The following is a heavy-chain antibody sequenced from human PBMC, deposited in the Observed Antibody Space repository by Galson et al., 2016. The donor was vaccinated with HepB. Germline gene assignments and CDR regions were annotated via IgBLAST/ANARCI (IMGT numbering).Heavy chain of an antibody. D-gene: IGHD2-21*02. CDR2: ISHDGINA. CDR1: GFIFNSHT. J-gene: IGHJ4*02. V-gene: IGHV3-30*18. Sequence: SLRLSCAASGFIFNSHTMHWVRQATPGKGLEWVASISHDGINANSADSVRGRFNISRDNSKNSVYLQMSSLRAEDTATYYGAKDSVVTLPCVYFEFWGQGTLVTVSS. CDR3: AKDSVVTLPCVYFEF.